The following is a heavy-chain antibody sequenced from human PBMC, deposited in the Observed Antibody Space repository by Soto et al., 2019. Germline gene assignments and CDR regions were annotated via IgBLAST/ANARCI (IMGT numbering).Heavy chain of an antibody. Sequence: GGSLRLSCAASGFTFSSYSMNWVRQAPGKGLEWVSYISSSSSTIYYADSVKGRFTISRDNAKNSLYLQMNSLRDEDTAVYYWARDGGGIAAAGPGGYYYYGMDVWGQGTTVTVSS. CDR1: GFTFSSYS. D-gene: IGHD6-13*01. CDR3: ARDGGGIAAAGPGGYYYYGMDV. CDR2: ISSSSSTI. J-gene: IGHJ6*02. V-gene: IGHV3-48*02.